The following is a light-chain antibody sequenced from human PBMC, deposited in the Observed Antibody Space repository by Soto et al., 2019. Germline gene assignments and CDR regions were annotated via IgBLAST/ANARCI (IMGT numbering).Light chain of an antibody. Sequence: DIQMTQSPSSVSASVGDTVTITCRASQGIGSWLAWYQQKPGKAPKLLIYAPSSLQSGVPSRFSGSVTGTDFALTITSLQPEDFASYYCQQANSFPCTFGQGTKLQI. V-gene: IGKV1-12*01. CDR3: QQANSFPCT. J-gene: IGKJ2*02. CDR1: QGIGSW. CDR2: APS.